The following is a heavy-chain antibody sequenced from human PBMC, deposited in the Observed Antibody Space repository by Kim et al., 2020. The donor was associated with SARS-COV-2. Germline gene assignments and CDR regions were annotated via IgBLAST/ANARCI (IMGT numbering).Heavy chain of an antibody. D-gene: IGHD5-12*01. CDR3: ARVGYSGYGGFDY. J-gene: IGHJ4*02. V-gene: IGHV3-48*04. CDR1: GFTFSSYS. Sequence: GGSLRLSCAASGFTFSSYSMNWVRQAPGKGLEWVSYISSSSSTIYYADSVKGRFTISRDNAKNSLYLQMNSLRAEDTAVYYCARVGYSGYGGFDYWGQGTLVTVSS. CDR2: ISSSSSTI.